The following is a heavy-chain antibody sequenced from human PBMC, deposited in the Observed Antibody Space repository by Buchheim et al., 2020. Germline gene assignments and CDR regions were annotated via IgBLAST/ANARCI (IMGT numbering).Heavy chain of an antibody. V-gene: IGHV4-30-4*01. CDR2: VYHSGST. Sequence: QVQLQESGPGLVRPSHTLSLTCTVSGGSTNSGDYYWSWIRQPPGKGLEWIGYVYHSGSTFYNPSLTTRITISVDTSKNQFSLQLNSVTAADTAVYYCARGTDYGDYGKFDFWGQGTL. CDR1: GGSTNSGDYY. D-gene: IGHD4-17*01. CDR3: ARGTDYGDYGKFDF. J-gene: IGHJ4*02.